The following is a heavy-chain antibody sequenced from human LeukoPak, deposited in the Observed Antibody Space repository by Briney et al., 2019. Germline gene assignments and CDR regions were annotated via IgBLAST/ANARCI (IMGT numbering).Heavy chain of an antibody. Sequence: SVKVSCKASGGTFSSYAISWVRQAPGQGLEWMGGIIPIFGTANYAQKFQGRVTITADKSTSTAYMELSSLRSEDTAVYYCARGGDNWNDAAWFDPWGQGTLVTVSS. CDR1: GGTFSSYA. J-gene: IGHJ5*02. CDR2: IIPIFGTA. CDR3: ARGGDNWNDAAWFDP. V-gene: IGHV1-69*06. D-gene: IGHD1-20*01.